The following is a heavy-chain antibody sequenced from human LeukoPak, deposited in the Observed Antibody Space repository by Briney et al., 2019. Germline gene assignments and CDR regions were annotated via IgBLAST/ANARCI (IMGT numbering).Heavy chain of an antibody. V-gene: IGHV4-61*01. CDR3: ARDRKRVGAAYYFDY. J-gene: IGHJ4*02. CDR1: GGSVSSGSYS. Sequence: SETLSLTCTVSGGSVSSGSYSWSWIRQPPGQGLEWIGYIYYSGSTNYNPSLKSRVTISVDTSKNQFSLKLSSVTAADTAVYYCARDRKRVGAAYYFDYWGQGTLVTVSS. CDR2: IYYSGST. D-gene: IGHD1-26*01.